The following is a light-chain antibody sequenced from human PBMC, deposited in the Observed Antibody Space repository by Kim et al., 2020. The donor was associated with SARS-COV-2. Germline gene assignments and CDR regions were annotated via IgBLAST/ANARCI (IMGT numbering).Light chain of an antibody. J-gene: IGLJ3*02. CDR3: NSYAGIDNLRV. Sequence: QSVLTQPPSASGSPGQSVTISCTGTSSDVGGYDYVSWYQQHPGKAPKLMIYEVNKRPSGVPDRFSGSKSGNKASLTVSGLQAEDEADYYCNSYAGIDNLRVFGGGTQLTVL. CDR1: SSDVGGYDY. V-gene: IGLV2-8*01. CDR2: EVN.